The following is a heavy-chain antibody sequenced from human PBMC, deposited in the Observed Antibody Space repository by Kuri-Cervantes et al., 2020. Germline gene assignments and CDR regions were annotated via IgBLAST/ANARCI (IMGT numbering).Heavy chain of an antibody. D-gene: IGHD1-26*01. Sequence: GESLKISCAASGFTFSSYAMHWVRQALGKGLEWVAVISYDGSNKYYADSVKGRFTISRDNSKNTLYLQMNSLRAEDTAVYYCARDRRSSSGSYAAYWGRGTLVTVSS. J-gene: IGHJ4*02. V-gene: IGHV3-30-3*01. CDR1: GFTFSSYA. CDR3: ARDRRSSSGSYAAY. CDR2: ISYDGSNK.